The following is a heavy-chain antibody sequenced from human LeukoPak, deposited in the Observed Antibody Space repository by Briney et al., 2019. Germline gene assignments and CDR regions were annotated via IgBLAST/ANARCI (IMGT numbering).Heavy chain of an antibody. J-gene: IGHJ4*02. CDR1: GFTFSSYA. CDR3: ARALTSAAAGTFYFDY. CDR2: ISYDGCNK. V-gene: IGHV3-30*04. D-gene: IGHD6-13*01. Sequence: PGRSLRLSCAASGFTFSSYAMHWVRQAPGKGLDWVAVISYDGCNKYYADSVKGRFTISRDNSKNTLYLQMNSLRAEDTAVYYCARALTSAAAGTFYFDYWGQGTLVTVSS.